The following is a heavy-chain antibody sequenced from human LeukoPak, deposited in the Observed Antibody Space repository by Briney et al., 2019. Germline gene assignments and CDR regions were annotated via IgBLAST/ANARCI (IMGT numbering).Heavy chain of an antibody. CDR1: GVSISSGDYY. CDR3: ASSYSSGWNYYSYYYMDV. CDR2: SYYSGST. D-gene: IGHD6-19*01. V-gene: IGHV4-30-4*08. Sequence: SQTLSLTCTVSGVSISSGDYYWSWLRQPPGKGLEWSGYSYYSGSTYYNPSLKSRVTISVHTSKHRFSLKLSSVTAADTAVYYCASSYSSGWNYYSYYYMDVWGKGTTVPVSS. J-gene: IGHJ6*03.